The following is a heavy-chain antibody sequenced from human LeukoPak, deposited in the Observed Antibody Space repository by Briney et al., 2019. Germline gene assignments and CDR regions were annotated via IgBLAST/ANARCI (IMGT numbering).Heavy chain of an antibody. CDR3: ASRLTYSGSYYGVDY. Sequence: SGGSLRLSCAASGFTFSSYSMNWVRQAPGKGLEWVSSISSSSSYIYYADSVKGRFTISRDNAKNSLYLQMNSLRAEDTAVYYCASRLTYSGSYYGVDYWGQGTLVTVSS. CDR2: ISSSSSYI. V-gene: IGHV3-21*01. J-gene: IGHJ4*02. D-gene: IGHD1-26*01. CDR1: GFTFSSYS.